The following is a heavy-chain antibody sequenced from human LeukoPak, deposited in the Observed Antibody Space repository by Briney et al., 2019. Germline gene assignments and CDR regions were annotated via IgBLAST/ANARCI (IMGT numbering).Heavy chain of an antibody. CDR3: AREGSGMAQIGAFDI. CDR2: IYYSGST. D-gene: IGHD3-10*01. J-gene: IGHJ3*02. Sequence: SETLSLTCTVSGGSISSYYWSWIRQPPGKGLEWIGYIYYSGSTNYNPSLKSRVTISVDTSKNQFSLRLSSVTAADTAVYYCAREGSGMAQIGAFDIWGQGTMVTVSS. CDR1: GGSISSYY. V-gene: IGHV4-59*01.